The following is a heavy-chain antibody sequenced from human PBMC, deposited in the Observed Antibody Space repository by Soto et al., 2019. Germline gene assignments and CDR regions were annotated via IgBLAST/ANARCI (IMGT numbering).Heavy chain of an antibody. Sequence: SQTLSLTCAISGESVSSNSAAWNWIRRSPSRGLEWLGRTYYRSKWNNDYAVSVKSRITINPDTSKNQVSLQLNSVTPEDKAVYYRERGQSGSILFWGQGTLVTVSS. CDR3: ERGQSGSILF. CDR1: GESVSSNSAA. V-gene: IGHV6-1*01. CDR2: TYYRSKWNN. J-gene: IGHJ4*02. D-gene: IGHD1-26*01.